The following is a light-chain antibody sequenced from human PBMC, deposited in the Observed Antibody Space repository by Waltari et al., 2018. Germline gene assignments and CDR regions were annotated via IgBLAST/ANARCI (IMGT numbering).Light chain of an antibody. CDR2: RND. V-gene: IGLV1-47*01. CDR3: GAWDDSLSGHYV. CDR1: SSNIGRNH. J-gene: IGLJ1*01. Sequence: QSVLTQPPSASGTPGQRVTITCSGSSSNIGRNHVSLYQQPPGRAPTLLISRNDQRPSGVPDRFSGSKSGSSASLAISGLRSEDEADYYCGAWDDSLSGHYVFGTGTKVTVL.